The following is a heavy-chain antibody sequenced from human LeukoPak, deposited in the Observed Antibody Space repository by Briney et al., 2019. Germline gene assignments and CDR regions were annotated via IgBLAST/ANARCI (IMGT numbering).Heavy chain of an antibody. V-gene: IGHV4-34*01. CDR1: GGSFSGYY. D-gene: IGHD3-10*01. CDR2: INHSGST. J-gene: IGHJ6*03. CDR3: ARVEITMVRGVTYYYYYYMDV. Sequence: SETLSLTCAVYGGSFSGYYWSWIRQPPGKGLEWIGEINHSGSTNYNPSLKSRVTISVDTSKNQFSVKLSSVTAADTAVYYCARVEITMVRGVTYYYYYYMDVWGKGTTVTVSS.